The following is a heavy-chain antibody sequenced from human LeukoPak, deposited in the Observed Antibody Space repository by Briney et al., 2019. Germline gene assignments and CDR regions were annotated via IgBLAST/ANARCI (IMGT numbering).Heavy chain of an antibody. D-gene: IGHD3-16*01. CDR2: ISDSGHST. J-gene: IGHJ4*02. CDR3: ATGEFYFDF. Sequence: GGSLRLSCAASGFTFTNYDMSWVRQAPGKGLEWVSTISDSGHSTSYADSVKGRFTISRDNSKNTLYLQMNSLRAEDTALYYCATGEFYFDFWGQGTLVTVSS. V-gene: IGHV3-23*01. CDR1: GFTFTNYD.